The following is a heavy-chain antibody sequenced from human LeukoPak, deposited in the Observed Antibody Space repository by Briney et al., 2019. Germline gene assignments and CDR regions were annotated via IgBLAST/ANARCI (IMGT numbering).Heavy chain of an antibody. V-gene: IGHV4-31*11. CDR3: AREAAFHYYYYGMDV. Sequence: PSETLSFTCAVYGGSFSGYYWSWIRQHPGKGLEWIGYIYYSGSTYYNPSLKSRVTISVDTSKNQFSPKLSSVTAADTAVYYCAREAAFHYYYYGMDVWGQGTTVTVSS. CDR1: GGSFSGYY. D-gene: IGHD6-25*01. CDR2: IYYSGST. J-gene: IGHJ6*02.